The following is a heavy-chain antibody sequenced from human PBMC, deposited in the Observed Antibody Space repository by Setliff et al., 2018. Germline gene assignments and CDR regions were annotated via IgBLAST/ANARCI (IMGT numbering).Heavy chain of an antibody. CDR2: MYASGTT. CDR3: AGRDYSGGDS. D-gene: IGHD4-4*01. J-gene: IGHJ5*01. CDR1: GGSISSHF. Sequence: SETLSLTCTVSGGSISSHFWSWIRQSPGKGLEWIGYMYASGTTDYNPSLKSRVTISADTSNNSFSLNLFSVTAADTAVYYCAGRDYSGGDSWGHGTLVTVSS. V-gene: IGHV4-4*08.